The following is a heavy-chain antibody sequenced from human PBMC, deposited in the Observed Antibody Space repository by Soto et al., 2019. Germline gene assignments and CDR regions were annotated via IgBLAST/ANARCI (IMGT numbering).Heavy chain of an antibody. CDR3: ARGRYNSGDYPKSFDY. V-gene: IGHV3-7*01. D-gene: IGHD5-12*01. CDR2: IKKDGREK. J-gene: IGHJ4*02. Sequence: EVHLMESGGGLVQPGGSLRVSCAASGFEFSAYWMTWVRQAPGKGLEWVANIKKDGREKYYGDSVRGRFSVFRDNAQNAVFLQMNSLKGEDTAVYYCARGRYNSGDYPKSFDYWGQGTLVTVSS. CDR1: GFEFSAYW.